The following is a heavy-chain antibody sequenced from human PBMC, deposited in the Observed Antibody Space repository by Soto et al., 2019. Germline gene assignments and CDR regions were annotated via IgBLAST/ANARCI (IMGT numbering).Heavy chain of an antibody. CDR2: IYYSGST. D-gene: IGHD2-2*01. CDR1: GGSISSSSYY. CDR3: ASRRPAAKVWGMDV. V-gene: IGHV4-39*01. Sequence: SETLSLTCTVSGGSISSSSYYWGWVRQPPGKGLEWIGSIYYSGSTYYNPSLKSRVTISVDTSKNQFSLKLSSVTAADTAVYYCASRRPAAKVWGMDVWGQGTAVTVSS. J-gene: IGHJ6*02.